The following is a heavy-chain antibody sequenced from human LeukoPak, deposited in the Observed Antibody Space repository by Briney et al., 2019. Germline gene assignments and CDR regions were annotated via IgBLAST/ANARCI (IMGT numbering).Heavy chain of an antibody. CDR1: GFTFSSYA. D-gene: IGHD6-13*01. J-gene: IGHJ6*02. CDR3: AKGTYSFYGMDV. Sequence: PGGSLRLSCAASGFTFSSYAMSWVRQAPGKGLEWVSVISGSGGSTYYADSVKGRFTISRDNSKNTLYLQMNSLRAEDTAVYYCAKGTYSFYGMDVWGQGTTVTVSS. V-gene: IGHV3-23*01. CDR2: ISGSGGST.